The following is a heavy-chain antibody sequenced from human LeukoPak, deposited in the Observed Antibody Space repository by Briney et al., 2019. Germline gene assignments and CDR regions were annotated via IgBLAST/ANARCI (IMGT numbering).Heavy chain of an antibody. J-gene: IGHJ4*02. Sequence: GGSLRLSCAASGFTFSSYSMNWVRQAPGKGLEWVAVISYDGSNKYYADSVKGRFTISRDNSKNTLYLQMNSLRAEDTAVYYCARDLDSSGSFDYWGQGTLVTVSS. D-gene: IGHD6-19*01. CDR3: ARDLDSSGSFDY. CDR1: GFTFSSYS. CDR2: ISYDGSNK. V-gene: IGHV3-30*03.